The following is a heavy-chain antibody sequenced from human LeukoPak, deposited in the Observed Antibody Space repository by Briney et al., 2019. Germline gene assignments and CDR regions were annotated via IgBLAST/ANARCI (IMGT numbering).Heavy chain of an antibody. D-gene: IGHD6-6*01. CDR3: AKSIPGADY. V-gene: IGHV3-23*01. CDR1: GFTFDDNT. Sequence: GGSLRLSCAVSGFTFDDNTTHWVRQAPGKGLEWVSTISNSGGSTYYADSVKGRFTISRDNSKNTLYLQMNSLRAEDTAVYYCAKSIPGADYWGQGTLVTVSS. J-gene: IGHJ4*02. CDR2: ISNSGGST.